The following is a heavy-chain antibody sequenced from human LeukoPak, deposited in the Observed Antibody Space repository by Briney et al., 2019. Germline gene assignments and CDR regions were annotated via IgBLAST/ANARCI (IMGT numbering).Heavy chain of an antibody. CDR2: INPAGSET. CDR3: ARFGYVAAVDV. D-gene: IGHD2-15*01. J-gene: IGHJ4*02. V-gene: IGHV3-7*01. Sequence: GWSLRLSCAASGFSFSAYWMTWVRQAPGTGLEWVANINPAGSETYYVDPVKGRFSISGDNAKNLVYLQMNSLRAEDTAVYHCARFGYVAAVDVWGQGTPVTVSS. CDR1: GFSFSAYW.